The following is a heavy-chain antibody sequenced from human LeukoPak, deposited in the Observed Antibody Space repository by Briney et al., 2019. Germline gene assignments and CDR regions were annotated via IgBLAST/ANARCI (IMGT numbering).Heavy chain of an antibody. CDR1: GGSISSSS. CDR2: ISHTGTT. V-gene: IGHV4-59*08. D-gene: IGHD7-27*01. J-gene: IGHJ4*02. Sequence: SETLSLTCIASGGSISSSSWNWIRQSPGKGLEWIGYISHTGTTSYKSSLESRVTISVDTSKNQLSLKLTSVTAADTAVYYCARWGESAWGFGNWGPGTLVTVSS. CDR3: ARWGESAWGFGN.